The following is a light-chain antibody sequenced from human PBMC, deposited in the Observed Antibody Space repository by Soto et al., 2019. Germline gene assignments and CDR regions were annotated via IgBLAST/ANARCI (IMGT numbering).Light chain of an antibody. CDR3: QQRSNWPLT. CDR1: QSIGSY. Sequence: EIVMTHSPAALSVSPGERVTLSCMASQSIGSYLTWYQHKPGQAPRLLIYDASKRATGIPARFSGSGSGTDFILTISSLEPEDFAVYYCQQRSNWPLTFGGGTKVDIK. J-gene: IGKJ4*01. V-gene: IGKV3-11*01. CDR2: DAS.